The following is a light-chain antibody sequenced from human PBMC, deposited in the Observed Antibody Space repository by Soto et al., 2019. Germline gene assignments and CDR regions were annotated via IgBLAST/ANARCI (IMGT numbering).Light chain of an antibody. J-gene: IGLJ2*01. CDR1: SGHSNYA. CDR3: QTWGTGIVI. V-gene: IGLV4-69*01. CDR2: LNRDGSH. Sequence: QLVLTQSPSASASLGASVKLTCTLSSGHSNYAIAWHQQQPEKGPRYLMKLNRDGSHSKGDGIPNRFSGSRSGAERYLTISSLQSEDEADYYCQTWGTGIVIFGGGTKLTAL.